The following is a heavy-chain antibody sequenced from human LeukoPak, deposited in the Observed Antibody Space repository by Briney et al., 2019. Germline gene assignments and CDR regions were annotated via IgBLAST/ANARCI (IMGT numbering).Heavy chain of an antibody. CDR3: AANYGSGSYLGTYFDY. CDR2: IYYSGTT. CDR1: GGSISSSSYH. D-gene: IGHD3-10*01. Sequence: PSETLSLTCSASGGSISSSSYHWGWIRQPPEKGLEWIGSIYYSGTTYYNPSLKSRVTISVDTSKNQFSLKLSSVTAADTAVYYCAANYGSGSYLGTYFDYWGQGTLVTVSS. V-gene: IGHV4-39*01. J-gene: IGHJ4*02.